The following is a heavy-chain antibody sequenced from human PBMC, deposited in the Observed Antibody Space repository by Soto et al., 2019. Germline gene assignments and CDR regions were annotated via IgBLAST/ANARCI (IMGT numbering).Heavy chain of an antibody. CDR3: AKDLTRQLAYWLDP. D-gene: IGHD6-6*01. CDR1: GYSFNDYH. CDR2: INPKSGGT. Sequence: ASVKVSCQASGYSFNDYHIHWVRQAPGQGLEWLGRINPKSGGTSTAQKVQGWVTFSRDTSIATAYLTLTSLTSDDTALYYCAKDLTRQLAYWLDPWGQGTQVTVSS. V-gene: IGHV1-2*04. J-gene: IGHJ5*02.